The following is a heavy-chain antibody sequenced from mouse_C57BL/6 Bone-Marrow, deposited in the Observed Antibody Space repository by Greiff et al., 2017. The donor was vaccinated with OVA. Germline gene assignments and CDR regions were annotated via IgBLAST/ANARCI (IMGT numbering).Heavy chain of an antibody. Sequence: EVQLVESGGGLVKPGGSLKLSCAASGFTFSSYTMSWVRQTPEKRLEWVATISGGGGNTYYPDSVKGRFTISRDNAKNTLYLQLSSLRSGDTAWYYCERQSLYYPAIAYGGQGNRVTVSA. CDR3: ERQSLYYPAIAY. CDR2: ISGGGGNT. CDR1: GFTFSSYT. D-gene: IGHD1-1*01. V-gene: IGHV5-9*01. J-gene: IGHJ3*01.